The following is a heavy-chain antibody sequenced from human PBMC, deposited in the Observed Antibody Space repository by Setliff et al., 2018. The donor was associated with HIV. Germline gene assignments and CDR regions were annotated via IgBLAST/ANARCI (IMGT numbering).Heavy chain of an antibody. CDR1: GGIISSDSFF. D-gene: IGHD1-1*01. CDR3: ARAREGWKPFAFDY. CDR2: ISATGST. V-gene: IGHV4-61*09. Sequence: KTSETLSLTCTVSGGIISSDSFFWSWIRQPAGKGLEWIGHISATGSTNYNPSLKSRVTTSLDTSKNQFSLNLNSVTAADAAVYFCARAREGWKPFAFDYWGQGTLVTVSS. J-gene: IGHJ4*02.